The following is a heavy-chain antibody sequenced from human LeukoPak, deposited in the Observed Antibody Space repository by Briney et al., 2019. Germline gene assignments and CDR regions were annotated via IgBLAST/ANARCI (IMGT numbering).Heavy chain of an antibody. CDR2: ISYDGINK. CDR3: AKDNSGSSTGGYYFDS. J-gene: IGHJ4*02. CDR1: GFTFSSYG. V-gene: IGHV3-30*18. Sequence: GSLRLSCAASGFTFSSYGMHWVRQAPGKGLEWVAVISYDGINKYYADSVKGRFTISRDNSKNTLYLQMNSLRAEDTAVYYCAKDNSGSSTGGYYFDSWGQGTLVTVSS. D-gene: IGHD1-26*01.